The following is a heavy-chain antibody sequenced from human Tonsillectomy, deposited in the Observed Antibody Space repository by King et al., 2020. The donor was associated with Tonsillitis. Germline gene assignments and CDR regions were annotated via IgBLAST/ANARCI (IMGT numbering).Heavy chain of an antibody. D-gene: IGHD6-19*01. CDR2: ISGSGGST. CDR1: GFTFSSYA. CDR3: AKGAPGIAVAGSGAFDY. J-gene: IGHJ4*02. V-gene: IGHV3-23*04. Sequence: EVQLVESGGDLVQPGGSLRLSCAASGFTFSSYAMSWVRQAPGKGLEWVSGISGSGGSTYYADSVKGRFTISRDNSKNTLYLQMNSLRAEDTAVYYCAKGAPGIAVAGSGAFDYWGQGPLVTVSS.